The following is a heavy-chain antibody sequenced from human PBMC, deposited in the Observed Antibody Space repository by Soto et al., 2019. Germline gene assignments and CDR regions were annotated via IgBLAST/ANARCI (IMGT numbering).Heavy chain of an antibody. J-gene: IGHJ4*02. V-gene: IGHV3-23*01. CDR1: GFTFSSYA. D-gene: IGHD6-19*01. Sequence: EVQLLESGGGLVQPGGSLRLSCAASGFTFSSYAMSWVRQAPGKGLEWVSTISGSDGSTYYADSVKGRFTISRDNSKNTLYLQMNSLRAEDTAVYYCAKEYSSCWYYFDYWGQGTLVTVSS. CDR2: ISGSDGST. CDR3: AKEYSSCWYYFDY.